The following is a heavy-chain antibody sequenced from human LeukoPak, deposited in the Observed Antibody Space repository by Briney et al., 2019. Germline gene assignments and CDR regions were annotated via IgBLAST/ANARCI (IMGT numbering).Heavy chain of an antibody. V-gene: IGHV4-59*08. Sequence: SETLSLTYTVSGGSISSYYWSWIRQPPGKGLEWIGYIYYSGSTNYNPSLKSRVTISVDTSKNQFSLKLSSVTAADTAVYYCARQGKLRSFDPWGQGTLVTVSS. CDR2: IYYSGST. D-gene: IGHD1-7*01. CDR1: GGSISSYY. CDR3: ARQGKLRSFDP. J-gene: IGHJ5*02.